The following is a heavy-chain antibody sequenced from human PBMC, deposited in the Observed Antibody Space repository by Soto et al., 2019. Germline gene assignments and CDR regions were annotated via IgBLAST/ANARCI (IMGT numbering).Heavy chain of an antibody. CDR2: ISSSGSTI. J-gene: IGHJ5*02. CDR1: GFTFSDYY. Sequence: GGSLRLSCAASGFTFSDYYMSWIRQAPGKGLEWVSYISSSGSTIYYADSVKGRFTISRDNAKNSLYLQMNSLSAEDTAVYYCARERLRFLEWSKPNWFDPWGQGTLVTVSS. CDR3: ARERLRFLEWSKPNWFDP. D-gene: IGHD3-3*01. V-gene: IGHV3-11*01.